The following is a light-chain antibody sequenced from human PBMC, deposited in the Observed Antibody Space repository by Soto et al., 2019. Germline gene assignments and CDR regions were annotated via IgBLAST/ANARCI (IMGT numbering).Light chain of an antibody. CDR3: QQYGSSPPMT. V-gene: IGKV3-20*01. Sequence: EIGLTQSPGTLSVCAGGRATLSCAALQSVSSSYLAWYQQKPGQAPRLLIYGASSRATGIPDRFSGSGSGTDFTLTITRLEPEDFAVYYCQQYGSSPPMTFGQGTKVDIK. CDR1: QSVSSSY. CDR2: GAS. J-gene: IGKJ1*01.